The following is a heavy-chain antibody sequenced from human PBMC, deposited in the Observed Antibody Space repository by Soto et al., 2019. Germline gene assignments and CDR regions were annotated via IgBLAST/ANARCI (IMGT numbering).Heavy chain of an antibody. V-gene: IGHV4-4*08. Sequence: QVQLQESGPGLVKPSETLSLTCTVSGGSISSYYWTWIRQPPGKGLEWIGFIYNSGSTHYNPSLRSRVTITXXPXKXQFSLKLRSVPAADTAVYYCASMGYHYGSGSYPLDYWGQGTLVTVSS. J-gene: IGHJ4*02. D-gene: IGHD3-10*01. CDR2: IYNSGST. CDR3: ASMGYHYGSGSYPLDY. CDR1: GGSISSYY.